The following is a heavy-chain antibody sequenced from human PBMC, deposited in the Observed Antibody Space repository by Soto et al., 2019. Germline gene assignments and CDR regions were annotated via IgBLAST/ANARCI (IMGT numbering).Heavy chain of an antibody. CDR3: AVTNYDSSGYYPNGGAFDI. J-gene: IGHJ3*02. CDR2: IIPFLGIA. CDR1: GGTFSSYT. D-gene: IGHD3-22*01. Sequence: SVKVSCKASGGTFSSYTISWVRQAPGQGLDWMGSIIPFLGIANYAQKFQGRVTITADKSTSTAYMELSSLRSEDTAVYYCAVTNYDSSGYYPNGGAFDIWGQGTMVTVSS. V-gene: IGHV1-69*02.